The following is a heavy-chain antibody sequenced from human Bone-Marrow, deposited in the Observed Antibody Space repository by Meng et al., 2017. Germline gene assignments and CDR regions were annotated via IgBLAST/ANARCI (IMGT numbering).Heavy chain of an antibody. Sequence: GESLKISCAASGFTFSSYGMHWVRQSPGKGLEWVGRIRTKANSYAALFAPAVKGRFTVSRDDSENTAYLQMSRLQTEDTAMYFCTRRIPGTFYFDFWGQGTLVTVSS. CDR2: IRTKANSYAA. V-gene: IGHV3-73*01. D-gene: IGHD2-21*01. CDR3: TRRIPGTFYFDF. J-gene: IGHJ4*01. CDR1: GFTFSSYG.